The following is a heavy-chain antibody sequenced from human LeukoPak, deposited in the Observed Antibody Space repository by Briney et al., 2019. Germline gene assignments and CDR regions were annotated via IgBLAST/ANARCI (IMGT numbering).Heavy chain of an antibody. CDR2: IYPGDSDT. D-gene: IGHD2-21*02. Sequence: GESLKISCKGSGYSFTSYWIGWVRQMPAKDLEWMGSIYPGDSDTRYSPSFQGQVTISADKSISTAYLQWSSLKASDTAMYYCARSYCGGDCSLYYFDYWGQGTLVTVSS. CDR1: GYSFTSYW. V-gene: IGHV5-51*01. J-gene: IGHJ4*02. CDR3: ARSYCGGDCSLYYFDY.